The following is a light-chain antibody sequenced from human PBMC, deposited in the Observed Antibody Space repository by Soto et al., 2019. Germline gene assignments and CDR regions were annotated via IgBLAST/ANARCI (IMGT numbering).Light chain of an antibody. Sequence: DIQMTQSPSSLSASVGDRVTITFRASQSISTWLAWYQQKPGKAPKLLIYDASSLESGVPSRFSGSGSGTEFTLTINSLQPDDFATYYCQQYNTWTFGQGTKVDIK. CDR1: QSISTW. CDR2: DAS. CDR3: QQYNTWT. V-gene: IGKV1-5*01. J-gene: IGKJ1*01.